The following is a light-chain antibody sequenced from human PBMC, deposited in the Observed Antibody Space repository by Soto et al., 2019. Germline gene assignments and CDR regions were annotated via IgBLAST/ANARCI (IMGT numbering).Light chain of an antibody. J-gene: IGKJ4*01. CDR3: PRYDSSFT. CDR2: GVS. Sequence: IVLTQSPATLSWSPGERATLSCTASQHVTTTYIAWYQHKFGQAPRLLIYGVSIKSTGTPDRFTGGGLGTDFRLTISRVEPEDFAVYFWPRYDSSFTFGGGTKVE. V-gene: IGKV3-20*01. CDR1: QHVTTTY.